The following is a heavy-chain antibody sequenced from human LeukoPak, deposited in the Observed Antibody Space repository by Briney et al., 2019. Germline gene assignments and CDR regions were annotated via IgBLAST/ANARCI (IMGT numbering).Heavy chain of an antibody. CDR2: INPNSGGT. Sequence: ASVKVSCKASGYTFTGYYMHWVPQAPGQGLEWMGRINPNSGGTNYAQKFQGRVTMTRDTSISTAYMELSGLRSDDTAVYYCARFGDYVWGTFDYWGQGTLVTVSS. CDR1: GYTFTGYY. V-gene: IGHV1-2*06. D-gene: IGHD3-16*01. J-gene: IGHJ4*02. CDR3: ARFGDYVWGTFDY.